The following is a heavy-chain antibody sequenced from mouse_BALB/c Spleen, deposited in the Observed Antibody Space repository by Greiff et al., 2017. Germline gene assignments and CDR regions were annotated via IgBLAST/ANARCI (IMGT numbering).Heavy chain of an antibody. Sequence: QVQLQQSGAELVRPGASVKLSCKASGYTFNSYWINWVKQRPGQGLEWIGNIYPSDSYTNYNQKFKDKATLTVDKSSSTAYMQLSSPTSEDSAVYYCTRYYGSREAMDYWGQGTSVTVSS. D-gene: IGHD1-1*01. CDR3: TRYYGSREAMDY. J-gene: IGHJ4*01. V-gene: IGHV1-69*02. CDR1: GYTFNSYW. CDR2: IYPSDSYT.